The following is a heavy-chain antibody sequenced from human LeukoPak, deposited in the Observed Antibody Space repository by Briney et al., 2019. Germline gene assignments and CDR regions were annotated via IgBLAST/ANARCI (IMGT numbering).Heavy chain of an antibody. J-gene: IGHJ4*02. V-gene: IGHV3-7*01. CDR3: ARERDGGFFDY. D-gene: IGHD5-24*01. CDR1: GLIFRSYW. CDR2: INQDGSEK. Sequence: GGSLRLSCEVSGLIFRSYWMSWVRQAPGKGLEWVANINQDGSEKYFVDSVRGRFTISRDNAKNSLHLQMNTLRAEDTAVYYCARERDGGFFDYWGQGTLVTVSS.